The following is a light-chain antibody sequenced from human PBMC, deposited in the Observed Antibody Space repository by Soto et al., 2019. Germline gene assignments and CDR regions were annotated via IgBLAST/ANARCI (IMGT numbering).Light chain of an antibody. J-gene: IGKJ1*01. V-gene: IGKV3-20*01. CDR1: RGVSSGY. CDR2: AAS. CDR3: QHYDISSWT. Sequence: ELVLTQSPGTLSLSPGERATLSCRASRGVSSGYLAWYQQKPGQAPRPLISAASNRATGIPGRFSGSGFGTDFTLTISRLEPEDFAVYYCQHYDISSWTFGQGTKVEI.